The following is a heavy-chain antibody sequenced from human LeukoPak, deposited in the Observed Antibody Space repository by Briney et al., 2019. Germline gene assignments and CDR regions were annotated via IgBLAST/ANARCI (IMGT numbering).Heavy chain of an antibody. CDR2: IYYSGST. CDR1: GGSISSYY. J-gene: IGHJ5*02. CDR3: ARCDSSGYYYWFDP. D-gene: IGHD3-22*01. Sequence: PSETLSLTCTVSGGSISSYYWSWLRQPPGKGLEWIGYIYYSGSTNYNPSLKSRVTISVDTSKNQFSLKLSSVTAADTAVYYCARCDSSGYYYWFDPWGQGTLVTVSS. V-gene: IGHV4-59*01.